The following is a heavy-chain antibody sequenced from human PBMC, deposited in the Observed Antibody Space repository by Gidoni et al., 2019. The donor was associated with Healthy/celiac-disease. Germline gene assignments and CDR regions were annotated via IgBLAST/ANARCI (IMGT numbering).Heavy chain of an antibody. CDR3: TVEVDTAMVIWYYYGMDV. CDR1: GFTFGDYA. Sequence: EVQLVESGGGLVQPGRSLRLSCTASGFTFGDYAMSWVRQAPGKGLEWVGFIRSKAYGGTTEYAASVKGRFTISRDDSKSIAYLQMNSLKTEDTAVYYCTVEVDTAMVIWYYYGMDVWGQGTTVTVSS. CDR2: IRSKAYGGTT. D-gene: IGHD5-18*01. J-gene: IGHJ6*02. V-gene: IGHV3-49*04.